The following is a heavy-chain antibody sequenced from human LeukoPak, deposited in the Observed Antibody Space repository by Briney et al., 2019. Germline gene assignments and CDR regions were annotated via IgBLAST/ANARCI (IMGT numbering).Heavy chain of an antibody. CDR3: ARIRVSIAAAGTEAYYYYYGMDV. CDR2: IDWDDDK. J-gene: IGHJ6*02. D-gene: IGHD6-13*01. CDR1: VFSLITSGMC. V-gene: IGHV2-70*11. Sequence: SGPTVVNPTQPLTLTCTFSVFSLITSGMCVSWIRQPPGKALEWLARIDWDDDKYYSTSLKTRLTISNDTSKNQVVLTMTNMDPVDIATYYCARIRVSIAAAGTEAYYYYYGMDVWGPGTPVTVSS.